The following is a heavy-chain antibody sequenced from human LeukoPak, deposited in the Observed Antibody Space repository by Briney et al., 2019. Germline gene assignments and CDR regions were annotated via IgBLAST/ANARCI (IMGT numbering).Heavy chain of an antibody. D-gene: IGHD6-19*01. CDR1: GGSISSGNYY. J-gene: IGHJ4*02. CDR3: ARDDGRGWYPGFYFDY. Sequence: PSETLSFTCTVSGGSISSGNYYWGWIRQPPGKGLEWIGSIYYSGSTYYNPSLKSRVTISVDTSKNQFSLKLSSVTAADTAVYYCARDDGRGWYPGFYFDYWGQGTLVTVSS. V-gene: IGHV4-39*07. CDR2: IYYSGST.